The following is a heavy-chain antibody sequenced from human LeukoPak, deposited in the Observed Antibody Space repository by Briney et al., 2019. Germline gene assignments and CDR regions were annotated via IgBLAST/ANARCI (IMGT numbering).Heavy chain of an antibody. D-gene: IGHD2-2*01. CDR2: IYTSGST. CDR3: ARDCSSTSCYD. CDR1: GGSISSYY. V-gene: IGHV4-4*07. J-gene: IGHJ4*02. Sequence: SETLSLTSTVSGGSISSYYWSWIRQPAGKGLEWIGRIYTSGSTNYNPSLKSRVTISVDKSKNQFSLKLSPVTAADTAVYYCARDCSSTSCYDWGQGTLVTVSS.